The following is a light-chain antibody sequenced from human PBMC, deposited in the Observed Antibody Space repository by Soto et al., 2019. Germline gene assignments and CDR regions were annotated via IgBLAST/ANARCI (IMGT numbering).Light chain of an antibody. J-gene: IGKJ4*01. V-gene: IGKV3-11*01. CDR3: QQRSNWPLT. Sequence: EVVLTQSPTTLSLSPGESATLSCRASQNVSSYLVWYQQKLGQAPRLLIYDASNRATGIPARFSGSGSGTDFTRTISSLEPEDFAVYFWQQRSNWPLTFGGGTKVEIK. CDR2: DAS. CDR1: QNVSSY.